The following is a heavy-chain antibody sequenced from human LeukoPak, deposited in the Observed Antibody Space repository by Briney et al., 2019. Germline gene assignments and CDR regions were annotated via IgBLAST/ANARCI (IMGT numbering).Heavy chain of an antibody. Sequence: GASVKVSCKASGYTFTGYYIHWGRQVPGQGLEWMGWLNPNSGVTNYAQKFQGRVTMTRDTSITTAYMELSRLRSDDTALYYCARATTVVNIDYWGQGTLVTVSS. CDR1: GYTFTGYY. J-gene: IGHJ4*02. V-gene: IGHV1-2*02. CDR2: LNPNSGVT. D-gene: IGHD4-23*01. CDR3: ARATTVVNIDY.